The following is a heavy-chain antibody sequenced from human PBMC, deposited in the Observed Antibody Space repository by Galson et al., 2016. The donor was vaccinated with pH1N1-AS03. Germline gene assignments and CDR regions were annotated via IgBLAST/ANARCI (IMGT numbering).Heavy chain of an antibody. CDR2: ISAYSGNT. Sequence: SVKVSCKASGYTFTNFGVIWVRQAPGQGLEWVGWISAYSGNTNYAQSLQGRVSMTTDPSTNTVYMELTRLTSDDTAIYYCARNLRSDFGNNFVAGVQVGRYWGQGTLVTVSS. CDR3: ARNLRSDFGNNFVAGVQVGRY. V-gene: IGHV1-18*01. D-gene: IGHD4/OR15-4a*01. J-gene: IGHJ4*02. CDR1: GYTFTNFG.